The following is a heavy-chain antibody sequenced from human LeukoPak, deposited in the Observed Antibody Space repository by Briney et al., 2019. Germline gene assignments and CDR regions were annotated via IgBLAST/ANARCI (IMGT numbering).Heavy chain of an antibody. D-gene: IGHD5-24*01. CDR1: GGSISSYY. V-gene: IGHV4-59*01. Sequence: SETLSLTCTVSGGSISSYYWSWIRQPPGKGLEWVGYIYYSGSTNYNPSLKSRVAISVDTSKNQFSLKLSSVTAADTAVYYCARGLICAAQLNWFDPWGQGTLVTVSS. CDR2: IYYSGST. J-gene: IGHJ5*02. CDR3: ARGLICAAQLNWFDP.